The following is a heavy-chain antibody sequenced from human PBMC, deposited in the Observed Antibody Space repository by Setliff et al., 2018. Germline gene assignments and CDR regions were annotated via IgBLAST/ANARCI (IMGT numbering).Heavy chain of an antibody. CDR1: GYTFTTYG. V-gene: IGHV1-18*01. D-gene: IGHD1-20*01. CDR2: ISPHTGNT. J-gene: IGHJ4*02. CDR3: ARRAFIETITGYCFDL. Sequence: ASVKVSCKASGYTFTTYGVAWVRQAPGQGLEWMGWISPHTGNTQYAQNFQGRVTMTRDTSISTAYMELSSLRSNDTAFYYCARRAFIETITGYCFDLWGQGTQVTAPQ.